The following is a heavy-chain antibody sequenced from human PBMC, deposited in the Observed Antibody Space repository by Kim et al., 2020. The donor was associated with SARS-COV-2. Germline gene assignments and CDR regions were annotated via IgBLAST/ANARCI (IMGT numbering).Heavy chain of an antibody. CDR1: GYTFTGYY. CDR3: ARALRDLEWLFYFDY. CDR2: INPNSGGT. J-gene: IGHJ4*02. V-gene: IGHV1-2*02. Sequence: ASVKVSCKASGYTFTGYYMHWVRQAPGQGLEWMGWINPNSGGTNYAQKFQGRVTMTRDTSISTAYMELSRLRSDDTAVYYCARALRDLEWLFYFDYWGQGTLVTVSS. D-gene: IGHD3-3*01.